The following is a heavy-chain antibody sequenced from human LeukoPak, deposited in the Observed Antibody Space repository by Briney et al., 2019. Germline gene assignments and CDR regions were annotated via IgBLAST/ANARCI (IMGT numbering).Heavy chain of an antibody. V-gene: IGHV6-1*01. CDR1: GDSASSNNAA. Sequence: SQTLSLTCAISGDSASSNNAAWNWIRQSPSRGLEWLGRTYYRSKWYNDYAVSVKSRITINPDTSKNQFSLQLNSVTPEDTAVYYCARSLVVAAAGTGWLYYYYGMDVWGQGTTVTVSS. CDR2: TYYRSKWYN. CDR3: ARSLVVAAAGTGWLYYYYGMDV. J-gene: IGHJ6*02. D-gene: IGHD6-13*01.